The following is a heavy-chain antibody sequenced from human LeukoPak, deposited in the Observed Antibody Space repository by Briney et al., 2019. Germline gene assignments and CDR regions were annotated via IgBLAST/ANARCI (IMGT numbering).Heavy chain of an antibody. Sequence: SSETLSLTCTVSGGSTSSYYWSWIRLPPGKGLEWIGYLSKSGNTNYSPSLKSRVTIFGDTSKNQFFLKLSSVTAADTAVYYCARARYVNSFYAFDIWGQGTLVTVSS. CDR1: GGSTSSYY. J-gene: IGHJ3*02. CDR2: LSKSGNT. D-gene: IGHD3-9*01. V-gene: IGHV4-59*01. CDR3: ARARYVNSFYAFDI.